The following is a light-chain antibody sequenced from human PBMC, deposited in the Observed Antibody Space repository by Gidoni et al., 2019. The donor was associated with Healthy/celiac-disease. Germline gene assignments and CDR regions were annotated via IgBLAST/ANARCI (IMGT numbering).Light chain of an antibody. CDR3: QQSYSTPLCS. Sequence: DIQMPHSPSSLSASVGDSVTITCRASKCISSYLTWYQQKPGKAPKHLIYAASSLQSGVPSRCSGSGSGTDFTLTISSLQPEDFATYYCQQSYSTPLCSFGQGTKLEIK. CDR2: AAS. V-gene: IGKV1-39*01. CDR1: KCISSY. J-gene: IGKJ2*04.